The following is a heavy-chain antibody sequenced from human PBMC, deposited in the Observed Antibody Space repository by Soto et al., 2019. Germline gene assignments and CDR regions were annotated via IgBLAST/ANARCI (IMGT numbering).Heavy chain of an antibody. CDR2: ICYDGSNK. V-gene: IGHV3-33*08. Sequence: QVQLVESGGGVVQPGGSLRLSCTTSGFTFNTYGMYWVRQAPGKGLEWVAIICYDGSNKYYGDSVKGRFTISRHNSKNTLDLQMNRLRAEDTALYYCARCDCTGAYCYSWPFNYGVDVWGQGTTVTVSS. CDR1: GFTFNTYG. CDR3: ARCDCTGAYCYSWPFNYGVDV. D-gene: IGHD2-15*01. J-gene: IGHJ6*02.